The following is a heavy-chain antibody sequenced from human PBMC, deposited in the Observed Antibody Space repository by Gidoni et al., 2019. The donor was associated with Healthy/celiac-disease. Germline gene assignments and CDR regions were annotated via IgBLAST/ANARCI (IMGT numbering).Heavy chain of an antibody. V-gene: IGHV5-51*02. D-gene: IGHD6-19*01. CDR2: ISPGDSDT. Sequence: EVQLVQSGAEVNKPGESLKISCKGSGDSCTSYWNGWVRQMPGKGSECMGIISPGDSDTRYSPSFQVPLSTSADKSLITAYLPCRRLKASDPAMYSCARHYSCGWGDAFDIWGQGTMVTVSS. CDR3: ARHYSCGWGDAFDI. CDR1: GDSCTSYW. J-gene: IGHJ3*02.